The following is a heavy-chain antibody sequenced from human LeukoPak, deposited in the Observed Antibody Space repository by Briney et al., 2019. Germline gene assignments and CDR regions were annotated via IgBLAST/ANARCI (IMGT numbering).Heavy chain of an antibody. J-gene: IGHJ4*02. Sequence: GGSLRLSCAASGFTVSSNYMNWVRQAPGKGLEWVSYISTTSSTTYYADSVKGRFTISRDNAKNSLYLQMNSLRTEDTAVYYCARSMVNFDYWGQGTLVTVSP. CDR2: ISTTSSTT. CDR1: GFTVSSNY. V-gene: IGHV3-48*01. D-gene: IGHD2-8*01. CDR3: ARSMVNFDY.